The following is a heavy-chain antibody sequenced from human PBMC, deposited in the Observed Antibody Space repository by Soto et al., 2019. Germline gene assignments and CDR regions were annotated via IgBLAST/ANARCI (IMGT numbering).Heavy chain of an antibody. D-gene: IGHD2-2*02. J-gene: IGHJ6*02. CDR2: INPNSGGT. Sequence: GASVKVSCKASGYTFTGYYMHWVRQAPGQGLEWMGWINPNSGGTNYAQKFQGWVTMTRDTSISTAYMELSRLRSDDTAVYYCARGRVVVPAAIVGYYYYGMDVWGQGTTVTVSS. CDR3: ARGRVVVPAAIVGYYYYGMDV. CDR1: GYTFTGYY. V-gene: IGHV1-2*04.